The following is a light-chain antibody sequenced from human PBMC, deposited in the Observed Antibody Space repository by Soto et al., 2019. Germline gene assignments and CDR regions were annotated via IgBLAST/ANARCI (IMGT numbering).Light chain of an antibody. V-gene: IGKV4-1*01. CDR3: QQYYTTPPT. J-gene: IGKJ1*01. CDR2: WAS. CDR1: QSVLYSSNNKNN. Sequence: DIVMTQSPDSLAVSLGERATINCKSSQSVLYSSNNKNNLAWYQQKPGQPPNLLIYWASTRESGVPDRFSGSGSGTDFTLTISSLQAEDVAVYYCQQYYTTPPTFGQGTKVEIK.